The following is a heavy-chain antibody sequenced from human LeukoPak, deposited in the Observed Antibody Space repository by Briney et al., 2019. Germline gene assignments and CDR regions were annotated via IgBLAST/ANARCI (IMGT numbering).Heavy chain of an antibody. CDR3: ARDTVVPAATGHYYYYYGMDV. CDR1: GFTFSSYS. D-gene: IGHD2-2*01. J-gene: IGHJ6*02. Sequence: GGSLRLSCAASGFTFSSYSMNWVCQAPGKGLEWVSSISSSSSYIYYADSVKGRFTISRDNAKNSLYLQMNSLRAEDTAVYYCARDTVVPAATGHYYYYYGMDVWGQGTTVTVSS. CDR2: ISSSSSYI. V-gene: IGHV3-21*01.